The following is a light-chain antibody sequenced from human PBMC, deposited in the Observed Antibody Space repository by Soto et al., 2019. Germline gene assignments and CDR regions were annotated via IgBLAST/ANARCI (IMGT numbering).Light chain of an antibody. V-gene: IGLV2-8*01. J-gene: IGLJ3*02. CDR1: SGDVGGYNY. Sequence: QSALTQPPSASGSPGQSVTISCTGTSGDVGGYNYVSWYQQHPGKAPKLMISEGSERPSGVPDRFSGSKSGNTASLTVSGLQAEDEADYYCSSYAGSNNLVFGGGTKLTVL. CDR2: EGS. CDR3: SSYAGSNNLV.